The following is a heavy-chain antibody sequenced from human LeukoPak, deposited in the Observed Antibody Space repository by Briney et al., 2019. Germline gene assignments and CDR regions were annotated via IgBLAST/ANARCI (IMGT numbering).Heavy chain of an antibody. V-gene: IGHV3-7*01. Sequence: PGGSLRLSCAASGFTFSSHWMSWVRQAPGKGLEWVANIKPDGSEKYPVDSVKGRLTVTRDNAKNSLYLQMNRLRDEDSAVYYCARAPAFGTVDYWGQGTLVTVSS. CDR2: IKPDGSEK. CDR1: GFTFSSHW. D-gene: IGHD3-16*01. CDR3: ARAPAFGTVDY. J-gene: IGHJ4*02.